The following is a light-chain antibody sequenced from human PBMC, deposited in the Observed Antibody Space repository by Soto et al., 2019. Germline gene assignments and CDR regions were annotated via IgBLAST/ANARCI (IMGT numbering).Light chain of an antibody. CDR1: QAISSR. J-gene: IGKJ4*01. CDR2: ASS. Sequence: DIQMTQSPSSVSASLGDRVTITCRASQAISSRFAWYQQKPGKAPKLLIYASSSWQSGVPSRFSGSGSGTDFTLTISSLQPEDFATYYCQQANSFPLTCGGGTMVEIK. CDR3: QQANSFPLT. V-gene: IGKV1-12*01.